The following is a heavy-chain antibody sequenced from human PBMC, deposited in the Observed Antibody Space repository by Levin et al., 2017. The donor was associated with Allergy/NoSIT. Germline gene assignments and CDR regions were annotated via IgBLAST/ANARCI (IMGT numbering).Heavy chain of an antibody. D-gene: IGHD6-19*01. Sequence: PGGSLRLSCAASGFTFSSYSMNWVRQAPGKGLEWVSSISSSSSYIYYADSVKGRFTISRDNAKNSLYLQMNSLRAEDTAVYYCARAPSSGWYFDLWGRGTLVTVSS. CDR1: GFTFSSYS. CDR2: ISSSSSYI. J-gene: IGHJ2*01. CDR3: ARAPSSGWYFDL. V-gene: IGHV3-21*01.